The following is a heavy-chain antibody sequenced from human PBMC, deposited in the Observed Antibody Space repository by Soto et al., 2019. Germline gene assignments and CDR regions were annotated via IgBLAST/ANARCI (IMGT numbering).Heavy chain of an antibody. D-gene: IGHD3-10*01. CDR2: ISTTGTSP. J-gene: IGHJ3*01. CDR3: ARDGHRGPSDAFDV. CDR1: GFSSSNYE. V-gene: IGHV3-48*03. Sequence: PGGSLRLSCTASGFSSSNYEMNRIRQAPGKGLEWVAHISTTGTSPYYADSVRGRFTVSRDTANNSIYLQMNSLRAEDTALYYCARDGHRGPSDAFDVWGQGTMVTVSS.